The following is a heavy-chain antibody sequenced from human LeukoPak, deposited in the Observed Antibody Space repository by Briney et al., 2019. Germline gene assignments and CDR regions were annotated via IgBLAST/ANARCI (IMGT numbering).Heavy chain of an antibody. CDR2: ISGSGGST. CDR3: AKWVLYYYDSSGYPDY. Sequence: PGGSLRLSCEASGFTFSSYAMSWVRQAPGKGLEWVSAISGSGGSTYYGDSVKGRFTISRDNSKNTLYLQMNSLRAEDTAVYYCAKWVLYYYDSSGYPDYWGQGTLVTVSS. CDR1: GFTFSSYA. J-gene: IGHJ4*02. D-gene: IGHD3-22*01. V-gene: IGHV3-23*01.